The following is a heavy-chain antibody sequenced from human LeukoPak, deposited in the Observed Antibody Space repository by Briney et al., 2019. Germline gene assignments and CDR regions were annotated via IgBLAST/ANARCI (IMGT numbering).Heavy chain of an antibody. V-gene: IGHV3-48*02. J-gene: IGHJ3*02. Sequence: GGSLRLSCAASGFTFSAYAMHWVRQAPGKGLEWVSYISSSSSTIYYADSVKGRFTISRDNAKNSLYLQMNSLRDEDTAVYYCARAGGDYRYDAFDIWGQGTMVTVSS. CDR2: ISSSSSTI. CDR3: ARAGGDYRYDAFDI. D-gene: IGHD4-17*01. CDR1: GFTFSAYA.